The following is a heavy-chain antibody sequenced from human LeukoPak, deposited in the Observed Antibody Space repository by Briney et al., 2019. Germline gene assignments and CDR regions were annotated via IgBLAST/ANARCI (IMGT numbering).Heavy chain of an antibody. CDR1: GYTFTSYY. V-gene: IGHV1-46*01. CDR3: ARDIAVVPAATPALGFDP. J-gene: IGHJ5*02. Sequence: ASVKVSCKASGYTFTSYYMHWVRQAPGQGLEWMGIINPSGDSTSYAQKFQGRVTMTRDTSTSTVYMELSSLRSEDTAVYYCARDIAVVPAATPALGFDPWGQGTLVTVSS. CDR2: INPSGDST. D-gene: IGHD2-2*01.